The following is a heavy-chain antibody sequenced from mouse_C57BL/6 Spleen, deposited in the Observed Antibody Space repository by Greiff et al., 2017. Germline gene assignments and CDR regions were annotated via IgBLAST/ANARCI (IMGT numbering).Heavy chain of an antibody. J-gene: IGHJ4*01. V-gene: IGHV1-22*01. D-gene: IGHD4-1*01. CDR2: INPNNGGT. CDR3: ARSGTRNAMDY. CDR1: GYTFTDYN. Sequence: VQLKESGPELVKPGASVKMSCKASGYTFTDYNMHWVKQSHGKSLEWLGYINPNNGGTSYNQKFKGKATLTVNKSSSTAYMELRSLTSEDSAVYYCARSGTRNAMDYWGQGTSVTVSS.